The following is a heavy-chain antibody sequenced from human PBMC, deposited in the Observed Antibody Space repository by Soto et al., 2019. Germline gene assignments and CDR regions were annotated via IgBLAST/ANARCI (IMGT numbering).Heavy chain of an antibody. CDR1: GFTVSNTY. Sequence: EVQVVQAGGGLVQPGGSLRLSCAASGFTVSNTYMRWVRQAPGKGLEWVSVIYGGGTTYHADSVKGRFSTSRDNSKNTLYLQMNSLRAEDTAVYYCARGGSSGTYYAHWNFDLWGRGTLVTVSS. J-gene: IGHJ2*01. V-gene: IGHV3-66*01. D-gene: IGHD3-10*01. CDR2: IYGGGTT. CDR3: ARGGSSGTYYAHWNFDL.